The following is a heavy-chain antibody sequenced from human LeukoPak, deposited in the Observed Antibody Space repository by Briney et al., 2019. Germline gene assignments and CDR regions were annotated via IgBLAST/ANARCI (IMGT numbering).Heavy chain of an antibody. CDR1: GFTFSSYS. D-gene: IGHD3-22*01. J-gene: IGHJ4*02. Sequence: PGGSLRLSCAASGFTFSSYSMNWVRQTPGKGLEWVSYISSSSTIYYADSVKGRFTISRDNAKNSLYLQMNSLRAEDTAVYYCARERSGYYQDYWGQGTLVTVSS. CDR3: ARERSGYYQDY. CDR2: ISSSSTI. V-gene: IGHV3-48*04.